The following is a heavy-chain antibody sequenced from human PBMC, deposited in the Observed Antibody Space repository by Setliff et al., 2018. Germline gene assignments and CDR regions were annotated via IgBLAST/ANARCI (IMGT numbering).Heavy chain of an antibody. CDR3: ARGKIRITMIVVPTGGAFDI. CDR2: IIPIFGTA. CDR1: GGTFSSYA. V-gene: IGHV1-69*13. Sequence: GASVKVSCKASGGTFSSYAISWVRQAPGQGLEWMGGIIPIFGTANYAQKFQGRVTITADESTSTAYMELSSLRSEDTAVYYCARGKIRITMIVVPTGGAFDIWGQGTMVTVSS. J-gene: IGHJ3*02. D-gene: IGHD3-22*01.